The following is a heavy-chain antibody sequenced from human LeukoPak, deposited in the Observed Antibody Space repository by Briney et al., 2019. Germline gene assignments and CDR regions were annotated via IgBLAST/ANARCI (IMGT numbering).Heavy chain of an antibody. V-gene: IGHV3-49*03. CDR3: ARANSFDSSGYYFDY. CDR1: GFTFGNYA. D-gene: IGHD3-22*01. J-gene: IGHJ4*02. CDR2: IRSKTYRGTT. Sequence: GGSLRLSCTASGFTFGNYALSWFRQAPGKGLEWVAFIRSKTYRGTTEYAASVKGRFTISRDDSKSIAYLQMNSLKTEDTAVYYCARANSFDSSGYYFDYWGQGTPVTVSS.